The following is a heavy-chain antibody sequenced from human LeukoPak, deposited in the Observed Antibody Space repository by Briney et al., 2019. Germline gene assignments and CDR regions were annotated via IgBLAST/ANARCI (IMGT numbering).Heavy chain of an antibody. V-gene: IGHV3-48*04. J-gene: IGHJ4*02. D-gene: IGHD2-8*02. CDR3: AGHARGSYLVY. Sequence: GGSLRLSCAASGFSFSDYTMNWVRQAPGKGLEWVSLISSTSPRAISYGDSVKGRFTTSRDDGKNSLFLQMNSLRVEDTAMYYCAGHARGSYLVYWGQGILVTVSA. CDR1: GFSFSDYT. CDR2: ISSTSPRAI.